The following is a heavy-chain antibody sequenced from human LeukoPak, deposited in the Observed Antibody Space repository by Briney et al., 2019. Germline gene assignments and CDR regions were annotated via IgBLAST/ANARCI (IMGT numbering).Heavy chain of an antibody. CDR2: IHNSGTT. J-gene: IGHJ4*02. CDR3: ARDRAAAGRGRGGDFDY. D-gene: IGHD6-13*01. Sequence: SETRSLTCAVSGASISSHYWTSIRQPAGKGLEWIGQIHNSGTTNYNPSLKSRVTISVDTSRNQFSLKQTSVTAADTAVYYCARDRAAAGRGRGGDFDYWGQGTLVTASS. V-gene: IGHV4-4*07. CDR1: GASISSHY.